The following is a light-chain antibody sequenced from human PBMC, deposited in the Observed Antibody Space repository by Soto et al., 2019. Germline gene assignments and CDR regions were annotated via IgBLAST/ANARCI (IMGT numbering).Light chain of an antibody. V-gene: IGLV2-23*01. CDR2: EGS. J-gene: IGLJ2*01. CDR1: SSDVGSYNL. CDR3: CSYAGSSTDVV. Sequence: QSARTQPASASRSPGQSITISCTGTSSDVGSYNLVSWYQQHPGKAPKLMIYEGSKRPSGVSNRFSGSKSGNTASLTISGLQAEDEAHYYCCSYAGSSTDVVFGGGTKVTIL.